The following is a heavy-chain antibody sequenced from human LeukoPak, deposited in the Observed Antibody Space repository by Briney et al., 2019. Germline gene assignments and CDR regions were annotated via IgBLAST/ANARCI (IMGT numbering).Heavy chain of an antibody. CDR1: GYTFTGYY. Sequence: GASVKVSCKASGYTFTGYYVLWVRQAPGQGLEWMGWINPNSGDTNYAQKFQGRVTMTRETSISTAYMELSRLKSDDTAVYYCARWVGYSNWFDPWGQGTRVTVSS. J-gene: IGHJ5*02. D-gene: IGHD2-15*01. V-gene: IGHV1-2*02. CDR2: INPNSGDT. CDR3: ARWVGYSNWFDP.